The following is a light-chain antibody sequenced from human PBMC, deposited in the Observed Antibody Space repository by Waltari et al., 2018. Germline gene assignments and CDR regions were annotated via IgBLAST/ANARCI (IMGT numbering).Light chain of an antibody. CDR3: QQYDSLPLT. Sequence: DVQMTQSPSSLSASIGDRVTITCQASQDITNYLNWYQQKPGKAPNLLIYATSNLESGGPSRFSGGGSGTLFAFTISSLQPEDIATYYCQQYDSLPLTFGPGTTVDV. V-gene: IGKV1-33*01. J-gene: IGKJ3*01. CDR2: ATS. CDR1: QDITNY.